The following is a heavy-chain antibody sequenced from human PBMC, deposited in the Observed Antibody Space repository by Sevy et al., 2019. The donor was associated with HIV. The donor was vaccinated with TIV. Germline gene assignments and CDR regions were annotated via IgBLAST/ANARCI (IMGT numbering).Heavy chain of an antibody. V-gene: IGHV3-49*04. Sequence: GGSLRLSCTTSGFTFGDFVMNWVRQAPGKGLEWVAFFKNKGRGVTLNHAGSVKARFTISSDDSQGIAYLQMNDLETEYTAIYFCRRWKGDHYIFDFWGKGALVTVSS. D-gene: IGHD4-4*01. CDR3: RRWKGDHYIFDF. J-gene: IGHJ4*02. CDR2: FKNKGRGVTL. CDR1: GFTFGDFV.